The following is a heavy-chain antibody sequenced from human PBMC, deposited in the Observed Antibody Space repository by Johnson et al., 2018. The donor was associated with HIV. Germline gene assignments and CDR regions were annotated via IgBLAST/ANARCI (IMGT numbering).Heavy chain of an antibody. J-gene: IGHJ3*01. CDR2: ISYDGSYK. CDR1: GFTFSSYA. Sequence: QVQLVESGGGVVRPGGSLRLSCAASGFTFSSYAMDWVRQTPGKGLEWVGVISYDGSYKYYADSVKGRFTISRDSSQNTLYLQMNNLRAEDTAVYYCARDPLTLTTTLDALDLWGQGTMVTVSS. D-gene: IGHD4-17*01. V-gene: IGHV3-30*14. CDR3: ARDPLTLTTTLDALDL.